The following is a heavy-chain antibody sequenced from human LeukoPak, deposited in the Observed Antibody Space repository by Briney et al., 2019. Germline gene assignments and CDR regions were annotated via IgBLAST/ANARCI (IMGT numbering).Heavy chain of an antibody. Sequence: GASVKVSCKASGYTFTGYYMHWVRQAPGQGLEWMGWINPSSGGTNYAQKFQGRVTMTRDTSISTAYMELSRLRSDDTAVYYCARGLLRIFCSGGSCATRPTLGYWGQGTLVTVSS. CDR3: ARGLLRIFCSGGSCATRPTLGY. CDR2: INPSSGGT. CDR1: GYTFTGYY. V-gene: IGHV1-2*02. J-gene: IGHJ4*02. D-gene: IGHD2-15*01.